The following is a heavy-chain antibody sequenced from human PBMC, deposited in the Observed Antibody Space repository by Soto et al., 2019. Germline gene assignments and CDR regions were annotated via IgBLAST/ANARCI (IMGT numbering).Heavy chain of an antibody. CDR1: GFTFSSYS. CDR3: GEVGNYYYYYMDV. CDR2: ISSSSSTI. Sequence: EVQLVESGGGLVQPGGSLRLSCAASGFTFSSYSMNWVRQAPGKGLEWVSYISSSSSTIYYADSVKGRFTISRDNAKNALYLQMNCLRAEDTDGYYCGEVGNYYYYYMDVGGKGSTVTVSS. J-gene: IGHJ6*03. V-gene: IGHV3-48*01. D-gene: IGHD1-26*01.